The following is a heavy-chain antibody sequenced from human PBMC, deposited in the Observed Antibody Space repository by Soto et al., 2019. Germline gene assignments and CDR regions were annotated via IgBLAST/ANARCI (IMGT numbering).Heavy chain of an antibody. CDR3: ARVPPWGNSAGDYYIQHYDS. D-gene: IGHD3-10*01. V-gene: IGHV1-3*01. CDR1: GFTFTSYS. CDR2: INGGSGNT. Sequence: ASVKVSCKSSGFTFTSYSIHWLRQAPGQRPQWMGWINGGSGNTNYSQDFQGRVTFTRDTFATTAYLELSSLRSEDTAVYYCARVPPWGNSAGDYYIQHYDSWGQGTPVTVPQ. J-gene: IGHJ4*02.